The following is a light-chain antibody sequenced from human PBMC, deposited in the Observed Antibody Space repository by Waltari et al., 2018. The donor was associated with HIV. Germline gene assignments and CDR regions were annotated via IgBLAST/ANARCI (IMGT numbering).Light chain of an antibody. V-gene: IGLV3-27*01. J-gene: IGLJ3*02. CDR3: YSAADRV. CDR1: VLARQY. CDR2: KVS. Sequence: SSELTQPSSVSVSPGQPARITCSGDVLARQYARWFQQKPGQAPVLVIYKVSERPSGIPERFSGSSSGTTVTLTISGAQVEDEADYYCYSAADRVFGGGTKLTVL.